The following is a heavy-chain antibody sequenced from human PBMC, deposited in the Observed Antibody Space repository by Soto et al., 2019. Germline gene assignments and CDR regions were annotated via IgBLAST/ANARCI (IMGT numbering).Heavy chain of an antibody. Sequence: GGSLRLSCAASGFIFRTYSMNWVRQAPGKGLEWISSISGSSIYLYYADSVKGRVTISRDNAKNSLHLQMDSLRPEDTAVYYCARWGDATGYYLDSWCQGT. D-gene: IGHD3-9*01. V-gene: IGHV3-21*06. CDR1: GFIFRTYS. CDR3: ARWGDATGYYLDS. J-gene: IGHJ4*02. CDR2: ISGSSIYL.